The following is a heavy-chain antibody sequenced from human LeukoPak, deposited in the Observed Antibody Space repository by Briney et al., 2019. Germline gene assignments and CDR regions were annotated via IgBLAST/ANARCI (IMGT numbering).Heavy chain of an antibody. Sequence: SETLSLTCTVSGGSISSSSYYWGWIRQPPGKGLEWIGSIYHSGSTYYNPSLKSRVTISVDTSKNQFSLKLSSVTAADTAVYYCARSLRFLECYPFDYWGQGTLVTVSS. CDR1: GGSISSSSYY. CDR2: IYHSGST. V-gene: IGHV4-39*01. J-gene: IGHJ4*02. CDR3: ARSLRFLECYPFDY. D-gene: IGHD3-3*01.